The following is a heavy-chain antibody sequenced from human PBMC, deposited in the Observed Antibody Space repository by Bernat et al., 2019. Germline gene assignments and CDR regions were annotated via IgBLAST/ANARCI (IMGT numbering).Heavy chain of an antibody. V-gene: IGHV3-30-3*01. Sequence: QVQLVESGGGVVQPGRSLRLSCAASGFTFSSYAMHWVRQAPGKGLEWVAVISYDGSNKYYADSVKGRFTISRDNSKNTLYLQMNSLRAEDTAVYYCVSPPFSGSYYEEESYYFDYWGQGTLVTVSS. J-gene: IGHJ4*02. D-gene: IGHD1-26*01. CDR1: GFTFSSYA. CDR2: ISYDGSNK. CDR3: VSPPFSGSYYEEESYYFDY.